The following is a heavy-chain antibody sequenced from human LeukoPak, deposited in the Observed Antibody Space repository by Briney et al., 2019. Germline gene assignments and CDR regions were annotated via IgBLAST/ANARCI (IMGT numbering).Heavy chain of an antibody. CDR2: IRYDGSNK. Sequence: GGSLRLSCGASGFTFSTYGMHWVRQAPGKGLEWVALIRYDGSNKYYADSVKGRFTISRDNSKNTLYLQMNSLRAEDTAVYFCAKDKDPWKSTSISDFDYWGQGTLVTVSS. CDR1: GFTFSTYG. J-gene: IGHJ4*02. D-gene: IGHD1-1*01. V-gene: IGHV3-30*02. CDR3: AKDKDPWKSTSISDFDY.